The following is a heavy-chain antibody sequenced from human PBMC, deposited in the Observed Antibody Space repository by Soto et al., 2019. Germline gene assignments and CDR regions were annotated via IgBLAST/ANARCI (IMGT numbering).Heavy chain of an antibody. CDR1: GGSISSGDYY. CDR3: ARDWRFDSSSWYEEGFDP. Sequence: PSETLSLTCTVSGGSISSGDYYWSWIRQPPGKGLEWIGYIYYGGSTYYNPSLKSRVTISVDTSKNQFSLKLSSVTAADTAVYYCARDWRFDSSSWYEEGFDPWGQGTLVTVSS. CDR2: IYYGGST. J-gene: IGHJ5*02. V-gene: IGHV4-30-4*01. D-gene: IGHD6-13*01.